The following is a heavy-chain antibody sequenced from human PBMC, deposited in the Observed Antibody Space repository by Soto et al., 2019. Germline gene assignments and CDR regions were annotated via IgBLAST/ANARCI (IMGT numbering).Heavy chain of an antibody. CDR3: AKDAVYNDGLWLVSD. CDR1: GFTFNYA. V-gene: IGHV3-23*01. J-gene: IGHJ4*02. D-gene: IGHD2-21*01. CDR2: ITGGGST. Sequence: GSLRLSCVGSGFTFNYAIMWVRQAPGKGQEWVSGITGGGSTEYIASVKGRFTISRDNSKNTVYLQMNSLRAEDTAMYYCAKDAVYNDGLWLVSDWGRGTLVTVSS.